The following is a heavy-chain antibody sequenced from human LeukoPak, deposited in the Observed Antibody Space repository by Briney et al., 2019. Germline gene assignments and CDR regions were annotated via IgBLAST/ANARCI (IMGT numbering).Heavy chain of an antibody. CDR1: GASVSGGSFY. J-gene: IGHJ4*02. D-gene: IGHD3-10*01. V-gene: IGHV4-39*07. CDR3: ARGRSYMDYFDY. Sequence: SETLSFTCTVSGASVSGGSFYWGWIRQPPGKGLEWIGNIYSTGSDYDNPSLKSRVTISMDTSKEQFSLRLTSVTAADTAVYYCARGRSYMDYFDYWGQGTLVTVSS. CDR2: IYSTGSD.